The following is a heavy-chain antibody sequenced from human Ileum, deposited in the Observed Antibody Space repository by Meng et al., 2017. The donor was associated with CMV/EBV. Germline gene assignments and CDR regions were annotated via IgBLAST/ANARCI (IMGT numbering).Heavy chain of an antibody. Sequence: GGSLRLSCAASGFTFSTYAMTWVRQAPGKGLEWVSVIDGRGYRTYYADSVKGRFTITKDNSKNMLFLQMNSLGADDTAVYFCARDLPTVVRYYGMDVWGQGTTVTVSS. CDR3: ARDLPTVVRYYGMDV. CDR1: GFTFSTYA. J-gene: IGHJ6*02. D-gene: IGHD3-10*01. V-gene: IGHV3-23*01. CDR2: IDGRGYRT.